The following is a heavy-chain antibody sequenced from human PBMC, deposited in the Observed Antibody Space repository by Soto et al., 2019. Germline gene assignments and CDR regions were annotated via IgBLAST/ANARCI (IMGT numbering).Heavy chain of an antibody. CDR2: ISWNSGEI. CDR3: AKVVSIFYDAFDM. Sequence: GGSLRLSCAVSGFNFDKYAIHWVRQAPGKGLEWVSGISWNSGEIAYSDSVKGRFTISRDNAKNSAYLEMNSLRREDTALYYCAKVVSIFYDAFDMWGQGTMVTVSS. J-gene: IGHJ3*02. V-gene: IGHV3-9*01. CDR1: GFNFDKYA.